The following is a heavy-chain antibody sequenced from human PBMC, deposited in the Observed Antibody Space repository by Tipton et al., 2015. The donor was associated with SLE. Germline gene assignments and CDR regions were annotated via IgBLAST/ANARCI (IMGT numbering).Heavy chain of an antibody. J-gene: IGHJ3*02. CDR1: GGSISGHF. Sequence: QVQLVQSGPEVKPSETLSLTCTVSGGSISGHFLTWIRQPPGEGLEWIAYISYSGSTKYNPSLKSRVTISVDTSKNQFSLKLSSVTAADTAVYYCARAYYDFWSDWADAFDIWGQGTMVTVSS. D-gene: IGHD3-3*01. CDR3: ARAYYDFWSDWADAFDI. CDR2: ISYSGST. V-gene: IGHV4-59*11.